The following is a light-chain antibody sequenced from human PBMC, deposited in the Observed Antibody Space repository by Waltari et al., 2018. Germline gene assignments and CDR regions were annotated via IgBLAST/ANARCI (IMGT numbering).Light chain of an antibody. V-gene: IGLV2-14*03. J-gene: IGLJ2*01. CDR3: CSFTATHTLL. CDR2: DVT. CDR1: NNDVGASKF. Sequence: QSALTQPASVSGSPGQSITISCTGTNNDVGASKFVSWYQQHPGRAPQLMTYDVTERPSGIPFRFSGSKSANTASLTISGLLPEDEAIYYCCSFTATHTLLFGGGTTVTVL.